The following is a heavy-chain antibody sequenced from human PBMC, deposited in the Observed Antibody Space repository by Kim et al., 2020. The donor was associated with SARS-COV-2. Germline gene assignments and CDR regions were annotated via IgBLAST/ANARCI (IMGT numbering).Heavy chain of an antibody. Sequence: GGSLRLSCAASGFTFSSYGMHWVRQAPGKGLEWVAVIWYDGSNKYYADSVKGRFTISRDNSKNTLYLQMNSLRAEDTAVYYCARVQTPYYYDSLDYWGQGTLVTVSS. CDR2: IWYDGSNK. J-gene: IGHJ4*02. CDR3: ARVQTPYYYDSLDY. CDR1: GFTFSSYG. V-gene: IGHV3-33*01. D-gene: IGHD3-22*01.